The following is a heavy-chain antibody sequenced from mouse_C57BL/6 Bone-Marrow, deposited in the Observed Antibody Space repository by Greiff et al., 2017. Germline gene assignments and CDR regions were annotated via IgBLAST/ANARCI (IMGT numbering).Heavy chain of an antibody. Sequence: QVQLQQPGAELVKPGASVKMSCTASGYTFTSYWITWVKQRPGQGLEWIGDIYPGGGSTNYNDSFKSKSTLTVDTSSSPAYMQLSSLTSEDSAVFCCARGDYYGSSYAMDYWGQGTSVTVSA. CDR2: IYPGGGST. CDR1: GYTFTSYW. J-gene: IGHJ4*01. CDR3: ARGDYYGSSYAMDY. V-gene: IGHV1-55*01. D-gene: IGHD1-1*01.